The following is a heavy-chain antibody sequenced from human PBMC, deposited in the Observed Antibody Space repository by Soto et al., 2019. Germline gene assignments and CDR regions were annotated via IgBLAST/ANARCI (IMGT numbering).Heavy chain of an antibody. V-gene: IGHV4-59*11. CDR1: SGSMSSHH. Sequence: SETLSLTCAVSSGSMSSHHWSWIRQPPGKGLEWIGFVSYTGNTKYNPSLKSRLTISVDTSKSQFSLRLRSVTAADTAVYYCARGLTAFDPWGQGTLVTAPQ. CDR2: VSYTGNT. CDR3: ARGLTAFDP. D-gene: IGHD1-20*01. J-gene: IGHJ5*02.